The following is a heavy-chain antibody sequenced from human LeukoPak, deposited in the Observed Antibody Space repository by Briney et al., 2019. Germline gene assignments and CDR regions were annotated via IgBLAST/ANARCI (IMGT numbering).Heavy chain of an antibody. CDR2: IRYDGNSK. Sequence: GGSLRLSCAASGFTFSDYGMHWVRQAPGKGLEWVTFIRYDGNSKYYADSVKGRFIISRDNSKNTLFLQMDRLRTGDTAVYYCAKDPGVKERRPNWFDPWGQGTLVTVFS. D-gene: IGHD1-1*01. J-gene: IGHJ5*02. V-gene: IGHV3-30*02. CDR3: AKDPGVKERRPNWFDP. CDR1: GFTFSDYG.